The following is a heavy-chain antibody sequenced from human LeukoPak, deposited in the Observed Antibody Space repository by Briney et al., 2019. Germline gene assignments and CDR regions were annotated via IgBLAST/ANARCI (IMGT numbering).Heavy chain of an antibody. CDR3: ARSPRVFYYYDSSGYYYRY. J-gene: IGHJ4*02. V-gene: IGHV4-34*01. CDR2: INHSGST. Sequence: SETLSLTCAVYGGSFSGYYWSWIRQPPGKGLEWIGEINHSGSTNYNPSLKSRVTISVDTSKNQFSLKLSSVTAADTAVYYCARSPRVFYYYDSSGYYYRYWGQGTLVTVSS. D-gene: IGHD3-22*01. CDR1: GGSFSGYY.